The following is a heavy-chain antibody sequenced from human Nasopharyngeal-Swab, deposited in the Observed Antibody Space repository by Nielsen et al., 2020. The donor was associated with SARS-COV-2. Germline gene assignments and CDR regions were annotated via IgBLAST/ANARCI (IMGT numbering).Heavy chain of an antibody. CDR2: IYYSGST. CDR3: ARAAITMIVVVSAFDI. Sequence: SETLSLTCTVSGGSISSGGYYWSWIRQHPGKGLERIGYIYYSGSTYYNPSLKSRVTISVDTSKNQFSLKLSSVTAADTAVYYCARAAITMIVVVSAFDIWGQGTMVTVSS. CDR1: GGSISSGGYY. D-gene: IGHD3-22*01. J-gene: IGHJ3*02. V-gene: IGHV4-31*03.